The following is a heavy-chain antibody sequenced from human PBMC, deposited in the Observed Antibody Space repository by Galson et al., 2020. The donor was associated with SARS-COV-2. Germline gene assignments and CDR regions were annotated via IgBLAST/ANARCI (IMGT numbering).Heavy chain of an antibody. CDR1: GFTFSSYW. CDR3: AREGHDILTGYYYYYGMDV. CDR2: IKQDGSEK. J-gene: IGHJ6*02. V-gene: IGHV3-7*01. D-gene: IGHD3-9*01. Sequence: GGSLRLSCAASGFTFSSYWMSWVRQAPGKGLEWVANIKQDGSEKYYVDSVKGRFTISRDNAKNSLYLQMNSLRAEDTAVYYCAREGHDILTGYYYYYGMDVWGQGTLVTVSS.